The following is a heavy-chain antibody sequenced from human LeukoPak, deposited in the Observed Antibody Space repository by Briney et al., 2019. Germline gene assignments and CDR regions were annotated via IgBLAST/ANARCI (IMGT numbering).Heavy chain of an antibody. CDR1: GFTFSSYA. CDR2: ISYDGSNK. CDR3: AVSGSFSANDY. J-gene: IGHJ4*02. D-gene: IGHD1-26*01. V-gene: IGHV3-30-3*01. Sequence: TGGSLRLSCAASGFTFSSYAMHWVRQAPGKGPEWVAVISYDGSNKYYADSVKGRFTISRDNSKNTLYLQMNSLRAEDTAVYYCAVSGSFSANDYWGQGTLVTVS.